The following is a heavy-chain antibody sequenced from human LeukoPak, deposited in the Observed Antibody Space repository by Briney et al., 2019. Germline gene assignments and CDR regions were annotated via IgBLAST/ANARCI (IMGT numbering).Heavy chain of an antibody. J-gene: IGHJ4*02. CDR2: ISSNGGST. V-gene: IGHV3-64*01. CDR3: ARGGQSKYDSSGYLNYFDY. D-gene: IGHD3-22*01. Sequence: GGSLRLSCAASGFTFSSYVMYWVRQAPGKGLEYVSSISSNGGSTYYANSVKGRFTISRDNSKNTLYLRMGSLRAEDMAVYYCARGGQSKYDSSGYLNYFDYWGQGTLVTVSS. CDR1: GFTFSSYV.